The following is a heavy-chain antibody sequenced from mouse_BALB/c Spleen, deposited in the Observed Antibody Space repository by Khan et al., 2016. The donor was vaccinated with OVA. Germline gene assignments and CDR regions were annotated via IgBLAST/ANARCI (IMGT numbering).Heavy chain of an antibody. Sequence: VQLQESGPGLVVPSQSLSITCTVSGLSLTNYGISWIRQPPGKGLEWLGVIWGDGSTNYHSALISRLSINKDNSKSQVFLKLNSLQTDDTATYYCAIIYYGYDWFTYWGQGTLVTVSA. CDR2: IWGDGST. CDR1: GLSLTNYG. J-gene: IGHJ3*01. D-gene: IGHD2-2*01. V-gene: IGHV2-3*01. CDR3: AIIYYGYDWFTY.